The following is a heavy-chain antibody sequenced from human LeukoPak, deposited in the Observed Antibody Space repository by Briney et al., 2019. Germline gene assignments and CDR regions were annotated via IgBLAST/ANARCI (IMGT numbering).Heavy chain of an antibody. J-gene: IGHJ4*02. V-gene: IGHV3-48*04. CDR1: GFLFSTYN. D-gene: IGHD3/OR15-3a*01. Sequence: GGSLRLSCAASGFLFSTYNMNWVRQAPGKGLEWVSYISSSGNTIYHADSVKGRFTISRDNAKNSLFLQMNSLRAEDTAVYYCARAEELDAKFDYWGQGTLVTVSS. CDR3: ARAEELDAKFDY. CDR2: ISSSGNTI.